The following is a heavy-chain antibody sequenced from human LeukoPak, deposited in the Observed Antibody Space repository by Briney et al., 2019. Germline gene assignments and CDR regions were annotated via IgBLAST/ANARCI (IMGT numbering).Heavy chain of an antibody. CDR1: GGSFNNYY. CDR2: ISHSGST. CDR3: ARGFSH. V-gene: IGHV4-34*01. J-gene: IGHJ4*02. Sequence: SETLSLTCAVYGGSFNNYYWSWLRQPPGKGLEWIGEISHSGSTNYNPSLKSRITVSLDTSKNQFSLKLGSVTAADTAVYYCARGFSHWGQGTLVTVSS.